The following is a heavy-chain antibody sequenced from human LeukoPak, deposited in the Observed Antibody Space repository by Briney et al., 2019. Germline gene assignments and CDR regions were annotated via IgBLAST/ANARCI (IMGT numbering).Heavy chain of an antibody. Sequence: VGSLRLSCAASGFTFSSYAMSWVRQAPGKGLEWVSAISGSGGSTYYADSVKCRFTSSRDNSKNTLYLQMNSLRAEDTAVYYCAKSPYYYDSSGQLGTKDNWFDPWGQGTLVTVCS. CDR2: ISGSGGST. V-gene: IGHV3-23*01. J-gene: IGHJ5*02. CDR3: AKSPYYYDSSGQLGTKDNWFDP. D-gene: IGHD3-22*01. CDR1: GFTFSSYA.